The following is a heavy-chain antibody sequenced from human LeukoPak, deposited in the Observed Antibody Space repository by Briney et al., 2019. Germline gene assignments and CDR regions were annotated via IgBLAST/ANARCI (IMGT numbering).Heavy chain of an antibody. CDR1: GFTFSDCA. CDR2: IRSGGTKT. J-gene: IGHJ4*02. D-gene: IGHD4/OR15-4a*01. Sequence: GGSLRLSCAASGFTFSDCAMNWVRQAPGEGLAWVSSIRSGGTKTYYADSVQGRLSISRDDSRNTLYLQMNSLRAEDTAVYYCAKRVGSNSGPFDYWGQGILVAVSS. CDR3: AKRVGSNSGPFDY. V-gene: IGHV3-23*01.